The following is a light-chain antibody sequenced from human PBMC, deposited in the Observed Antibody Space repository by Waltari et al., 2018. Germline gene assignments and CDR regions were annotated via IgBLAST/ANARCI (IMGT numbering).Light chain of an antibody. CDR1: QSISSY. Sequence: EIVLTQSPATLSLSPGEGATLSCRASQSISSYLAWYQQKRGQAPRLLIYDASNRATGIPARFSGSGSGTDFTLTISNVEPEDFAVYYCQQRSTWPPYTFGQGTKLESK. V-gene: IGKV3-11*01. J-gene: IGKJ2*01. CDR2: DAS. CDR3: QQRSTWPPYT.